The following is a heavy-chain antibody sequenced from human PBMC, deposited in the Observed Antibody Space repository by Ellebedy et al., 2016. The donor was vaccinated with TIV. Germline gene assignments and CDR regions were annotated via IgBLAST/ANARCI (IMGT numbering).Heavy chain of an antibody. V-gene: IGHV3-9*01. Sequence: SLKISCAASGFTFDDYAMHWVRQAPGKGLEWVSGISWNSGSIGYADSVKGRFTISRDNSKNTLYLQMNSLRAEDTAVYYCAKQGYEDYWGQGTLVTVSS. CDR1: GFTFDDYA. D-gene: IGHD5-12*01. CDR3: AKQGYEDY. CDR2: ISWNSGSI. J-gene: IGHJ4*02.